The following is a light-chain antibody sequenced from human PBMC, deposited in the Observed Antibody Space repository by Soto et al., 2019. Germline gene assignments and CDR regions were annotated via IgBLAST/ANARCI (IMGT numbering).Light chain of an antibody. J-gene: IGLJ1*01. V-gene: IGLV1-44*01. CDR2: NNN. Sequence: QSVLTQPPSTSGTPGQRVTISCSGSSSNIGSNTVSWCQQLPGTAPKPLIYNNNRRPSGVPDRFSGSKSGTSASLAISGLQSEDEADYYCAAWDDSLIGDVFGTGTKVTVL. CDR3: AAWDDSLIGDV. CDR1: SSNIGSNT.